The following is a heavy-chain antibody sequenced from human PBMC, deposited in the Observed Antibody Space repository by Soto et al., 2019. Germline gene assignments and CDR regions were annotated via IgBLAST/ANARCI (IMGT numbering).Heavy chain of an antibody. V-gene: IGHV3-23*01. CDR1: GFTFSNYA. CDR2: ISARGGTT. D-gene: IGHD3-10*01. J-gene: IGHJ6*02. Sequence: EVPLLESGGDLVQPGGSLRLSCEASGFTFSNYAMSWVRQAPGRGLEWVTGISARGGTTYYVDSVKGRFTISRDNSKNTLYLQMNSLRAEDRAVYYCAKDRGFGAGHGMDVWGQGTTVNVSS. CDR3: AKDRGFGAGHGMDV.